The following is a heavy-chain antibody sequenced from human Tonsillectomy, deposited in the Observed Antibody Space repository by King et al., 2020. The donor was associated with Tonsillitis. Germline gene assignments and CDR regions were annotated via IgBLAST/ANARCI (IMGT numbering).Heavy chain of an antibody. D-gene: IGHD6-19*01. V-gene: IGHV3-23*04. CDR2: ISGSGGST. CDR3: AKGAPGIALAGSGAFDY. J-gene: IGHJ4*02. CDR1: GFAFSSYA. Sequence: VQLVESGGDLVQPGGSLRLSCAASGFAFSSYAMSWVRQAPGKGLEWVSTISGSGGSTYYADSVKGRFTISRENSENTLYLQMNSLRAEDTAVYYCAKGAPGIALAGSGAFDYWGQGTLVTVSS.